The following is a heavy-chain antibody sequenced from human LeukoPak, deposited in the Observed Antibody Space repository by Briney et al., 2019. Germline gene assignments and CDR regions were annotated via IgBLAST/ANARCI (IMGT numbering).Heavy chain of an antibody. CDR2: IYRGGSI. CDR3: ASYYYDRSAYRDY. J-gene: IGHJ4*02. V-gene: IGHV3-53*01. D-gene: IGHD3-22*01. CDR1: GFIVSSNY. Sequence: GGSLRLSCAASGFIVSSNYMSWVRQAPGKGLEWVSVIYRGGSIYYAGSVKGRFTISRDNSKNMLYLQMNSLRAEDTAVYYCASYYYDRSAYRDYWGQGTLVTVSS.